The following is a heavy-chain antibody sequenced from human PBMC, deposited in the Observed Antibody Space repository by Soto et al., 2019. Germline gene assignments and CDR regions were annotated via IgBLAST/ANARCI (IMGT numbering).Heavy chain of an antibody. V-gene: IGHV3-49*03. Sequence: SLRLSCTASGFTFGDYAMSWFRQAPGKGLEWVGFIRSKAYGGTTEYAASVKGRFTISRDDSKSIAYLQMNSLKTEDTAVYYSATATQDYYYYGMDVWGKGTTVTVSS. J-gene: IGHJ6*04. CDR1: GFTFGDYA. CDR2: IRSKAYGGTT. CDR3: ATATQDYYYYGMDV.